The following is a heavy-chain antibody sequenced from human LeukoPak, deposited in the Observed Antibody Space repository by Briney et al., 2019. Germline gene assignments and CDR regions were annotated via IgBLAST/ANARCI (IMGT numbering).Heavy chain of an antibody. CDR3: ARQQGVGYCSCTSCEFDY. V-gene: IGHV5-51*01. D-gene: IGHD2-2*01. Sequence: RPGESLKISCKGSGYSFTSYWIGWVRQMPGKGLEWMGIIYPGDSDTRYSPSFQGQVTISADKSISTAYLQWSSLKASDTAMYYCARQQGVGYCSCTSCEFDYWGQGTLVTVSS. J-gene: IGHJ4*02. CDR1: GYSFTSYW. CDR2: IYPGDSDT.